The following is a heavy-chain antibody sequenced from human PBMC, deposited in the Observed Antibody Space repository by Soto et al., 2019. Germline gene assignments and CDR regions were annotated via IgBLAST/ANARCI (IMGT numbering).Heavy chain of an antibody. CDR3: ARFQAVAGMHDYYYYYGMDV. D-gene: IGHD6-19*01. CDR1: CGSVSSGSYY. V-gene: IGHV4-61*01. Sequence: SETLSLTCTFSCGSVSSGSYYWSWIRQPPGKGLEWIGYIYYSGSTNYNPSLKSRVTISVDTSKNQFSLKLSSVTAADTAVYYCARFQAVAGMHDYYYYYGMDVWGQGTTVTVSS. J-gene: IGHJ6*02. CDR2: IYYSGST.